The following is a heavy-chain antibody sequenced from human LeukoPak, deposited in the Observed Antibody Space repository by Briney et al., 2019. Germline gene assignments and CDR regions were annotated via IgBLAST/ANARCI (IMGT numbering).Heavy chain of an antibody. CDR1: GYTFTSYG. J-gene: IGHJ3*02. D-gene: IGHD6-13*01. Sequence: ASVKVSCKASGYTFTSYGISWVRQAPGQGLEWMGWISAYNGNTNYAQKLQGRVTMTTDTSTSTAYMELRSLRSDDTAVYYCARDRGPSIAAGEDVFDIWGQGTMVTVSS. V-gene: IGHV1-18*01. CDR2: ISAYNGNT. CDR3: ARDRGPSIAAGEDVFDI.